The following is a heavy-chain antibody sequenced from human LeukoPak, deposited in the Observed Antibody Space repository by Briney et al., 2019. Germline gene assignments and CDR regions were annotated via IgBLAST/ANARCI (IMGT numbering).Heavy chain of an antibody. CDR1: GDSINSYY. Sequence: PSETLSLACTFSGDSINSYYWSWIRQPPGKGLEWVGHIYYSGSTNYSPSLNSRVNISVDTSKNQFSLRLTSVTAADTALYYCARWRYTGTHFDSWGQGTLVTVSS. J-gene: IGHJ4*02. D-gene: IGHD1-26*01. V-gene: IGHV4-59*01. CDR3: ARWRYTGTHFDS. CDR2: IYYSGST.